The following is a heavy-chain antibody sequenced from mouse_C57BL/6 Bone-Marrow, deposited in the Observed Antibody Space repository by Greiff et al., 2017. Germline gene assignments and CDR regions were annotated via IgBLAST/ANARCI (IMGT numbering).Heavy chain of an antibody. V-gene: IGHV1-62-2*01. CDR2: FYPGSGSI. D-gene: IGHD2-5*01. J-gene: IGHJ3*01. CDR1: GYTFTAYT. CDR3: ARDAAYNSNAPFAY. Sequence: QVQLQQSGAELVKPGASVKLSCTASGYTFTAYTIHWVKQRPGQGLEWIGWFYPGSGSIKYNEKFKDKATLTADKSYSTVYMELSRVTSEDSAVYFCARDAAYNSNAPFAYWGQGTLVTVSA.